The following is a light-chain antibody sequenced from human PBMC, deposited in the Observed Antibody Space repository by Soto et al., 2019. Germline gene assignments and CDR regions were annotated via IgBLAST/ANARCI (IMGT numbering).Light chain of an antibody. CDR1: STDVGGYNY. V-gene: IGLV2-14*01. CDR3: SSYTSAFTLV. J-gene: IGLJ2*01. CDR2: EVT. Sequence: QAVVTQPASVSGSPGQSITISCTGTSTDVGGYNYVSWYQQHPGKAPKLMIYEVTNRPSGVSYRFSASKSGNTASLTISGLQAEDEADYYCSSYTSAFTLVFGGGTKLTVL.